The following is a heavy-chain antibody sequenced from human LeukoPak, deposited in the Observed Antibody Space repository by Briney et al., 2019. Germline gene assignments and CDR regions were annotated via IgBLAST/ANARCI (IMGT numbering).Heavy chain of an antibody. J-gene: IGHJ4*02. V-gene: IGHV3-23*01. Sequence: GGSLRLSCAASGFTFSSYAMSWVRQAPGKGLEWVSAISGSGGRTYYADSVKGRFTISRDSSKNTLYLQMNSLRAEDTAVYYCARETLYSSVFDYWGQGTLVTVSS. CDR1: GFTFSSYA. CDR3: ARETLYSSVFDY. CDR2: ISGSGGRT. D-gene: IGHD6-19*01.